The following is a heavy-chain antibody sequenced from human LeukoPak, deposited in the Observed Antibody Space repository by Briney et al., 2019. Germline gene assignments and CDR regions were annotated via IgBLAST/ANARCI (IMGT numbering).Heavy chain of an antibody. V-gene: IGHV4-39*01. J-gene: IGHJ3*02. CDR1: GGSISSSSYY. CDR3: ARLEFRYYDFWSGYLGYAFDI. D-gene: IGHD3-3*01. Sequence: PSXTLSLTCTVSGGSISSSSYYWGWIRQPPGKGLEWIGSIYYSGSTYYNPSLKSRVTISVDTAKNQFSLKLRSVTAADTAVYYCARLEFRYYDFWSGYLGYAFDIWGQGTMVTVSS. CDR2: IYYSGST.